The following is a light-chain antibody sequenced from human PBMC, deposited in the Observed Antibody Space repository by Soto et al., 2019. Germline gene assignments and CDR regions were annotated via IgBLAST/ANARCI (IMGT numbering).Light chain of an antibody. CDR1: SSDVGGYNF. V-gene: IGLV2-11*01. CDR2: DVT. J-gene: IGLJ1*01. CDR3: CSYAGGYTHV. Sequence: QSVLTQSRSVSGSPGQSVTISCTGTSSDVGGYNFVSWFQQYPGKAPKLIIYDVTNRPSGVPDRFSGSKSGSTASLTISGLQTDDEADYYCCSYAGGYTHVFGTGTKVTV.